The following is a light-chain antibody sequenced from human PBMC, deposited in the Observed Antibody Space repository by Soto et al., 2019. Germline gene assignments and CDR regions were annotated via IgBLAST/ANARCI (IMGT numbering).Light chain of an antibody. J-gene: IGKJ1*01. CDR2: TAS. CDR3: QQYNSQST. CDR1: QSSSW. Sequence: DLQMPQSPSTLSASVGASDPITCRASQSSSWLAWYQQKPGKAPKLLIYTASNLESGVPSRFRGSGSGTEFTLTITSLQPDDFATYYCQQYNSQSTFGQGTKVDIK. V-gene: IGKV1-5*03.